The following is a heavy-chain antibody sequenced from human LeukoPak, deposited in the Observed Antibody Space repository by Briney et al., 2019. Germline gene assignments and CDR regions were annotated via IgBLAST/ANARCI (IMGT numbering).Heavy chain of an antibody. D-gene: IGHD3-10*01. CDR2: IYPGDSDT. J-gene: IGHJ3*02. Sequence: GESLKISCKGSGYRFTSYWIAWVRQMPGKGLEWMGIIYPGDSDTRYSPSFQGQVTISAGKSINTAYLQWSSLKASDTAMYYCARRIPSGFAFDIWGQGTMVTVSS. CDR1: GYRFTSYW. V-gene: IGHV5-51*01. CDR3: ARRIPSGFAFDI.